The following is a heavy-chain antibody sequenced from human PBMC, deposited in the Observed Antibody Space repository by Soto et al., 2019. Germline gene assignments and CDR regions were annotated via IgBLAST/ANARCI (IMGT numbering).Heavy chain of an antibody. Sequence: PSETLSLTCTVSGGSISSGGYYWSWIRQHPGKGLEWIGYIYYSGSTYYNPSLKSRVTISVDTSKNQVSLKLSSVTAADTAVYYCARTPIDYGGNFDHWGQGTLVTVSS. J-gene: IGHJ4*02. CDR3: ARTPIDYGGNFDH. CDR2: IYYSGST. CDR1: GGSISSGGYY. V-gene: IGHV4-31*03. D-gene: IGHD4-17*01.